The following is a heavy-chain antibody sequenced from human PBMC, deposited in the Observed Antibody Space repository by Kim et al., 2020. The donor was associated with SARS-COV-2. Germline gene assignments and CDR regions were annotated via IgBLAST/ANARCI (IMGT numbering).Heavy chain of an antibody. D-gene: IGHD3-16*02. V-gene: IGHV3-48*03. J-gene: IGHJ6*02. CDR3: ARGLRRYTKGAIVLYGMDV. Sequence: TGRFTISRDNAKNLLYLQMNSLRVEDTAVYYCARGLRRYTKGAIVLYGMDVWGQGTTVTVSS.